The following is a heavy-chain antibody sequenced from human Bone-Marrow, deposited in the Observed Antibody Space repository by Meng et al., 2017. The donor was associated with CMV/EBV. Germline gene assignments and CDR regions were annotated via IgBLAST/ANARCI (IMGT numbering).Heavy chain of an antibody. CDR1: GYRFSRYG. CDR3: ARVPSLPGDHYYYGLDV. CDR2: ISVYNGNT. Sequence: ASVKVSCKASGYRFSRYGVSWVRQAPGQGLEWMGWISVYNGNTNYAQKFQGRVTMTTDTSTSTAYMELRTLRSDDTAVYFCARVPSLPGDHYYYGLDVWGQGTTVTVSS. J-gene: IGHJ6*02. V-gene: IGHV1-18*01. D-gene: IGHD2-2*01.